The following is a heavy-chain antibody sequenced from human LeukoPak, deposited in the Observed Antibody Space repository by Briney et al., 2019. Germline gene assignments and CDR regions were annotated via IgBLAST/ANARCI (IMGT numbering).Heavy chain of an antibody. J-gene: IGHJ5*02. D-gene: IGHD6-19*01. CDR1: GYTFTGYY. CDR2: ISAYNGNT. Sequence: EASVKVSCKASGYTFTGYYMHWVRQAPGQGLEWMGWISAYNGNTNYAQKLQGRVTMTTDTSTSTAYMELRSLRSDDTAVYYCARSVRAVAGTAWFDPWGQGTLVTVSS. V-gene: IGHV1-18*04. CDR3: ARSVRAVAGTAWFDP.